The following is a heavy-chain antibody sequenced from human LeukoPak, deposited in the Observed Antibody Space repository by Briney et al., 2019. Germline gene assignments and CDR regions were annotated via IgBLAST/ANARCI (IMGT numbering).Heavy chain of an antibody. V-gene: IGHV3-9*01. Sequence: GGSLRLSCAVSGFIFDDYAMHWVRQAPGKGLEWVSGISWNSGSIGYADSVKGRFTISRDNAKNSLYLQMNSLRAEDTALYYCAKDRAGPFDYWGQGTLVTVSS. CDR2: ISWNSGSI. CDR3: AKDRAGPFDY. CDR1: GFIFDDYA. J-gene: IGHJ4*02. D-gene: IGHD6-19*01.